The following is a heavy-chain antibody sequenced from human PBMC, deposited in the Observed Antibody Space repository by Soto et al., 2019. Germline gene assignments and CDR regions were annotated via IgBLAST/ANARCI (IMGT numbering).Heavy chain of an antibody. V-gene: IGHV3-21*01. J-gene: IGHJ4*02. CDR2: ISSSSSYI. Sequence: PGGSLRLSCAASGFTFSSYSMNWVRQAPGKGPEWVSSISSSSSYIYYADSVKGRFTISRDNAKNSLYLQMNSLRAEDTAVYYCAREHVGAGTNDYWGQGTLVTVSS. D-gene: IGHD1-26*01. CDR3: AREHVGAGTNDY. CDR1: GFTFSSYS.